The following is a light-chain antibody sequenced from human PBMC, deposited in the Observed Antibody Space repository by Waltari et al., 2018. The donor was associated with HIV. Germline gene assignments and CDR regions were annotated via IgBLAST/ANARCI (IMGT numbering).Light chain of an antibody. J-gene: IGLJ2*01. CDR1: SSDGGSYNL. CDR2: EVS. CDR3: CSYARSGIP. V-gene: IGLV2-23*02. Sequence: QSALTQPASVSGSFGQSITISCTGTSSDGGSYNLVSWYQYHPGKAPKLIIYEVSKRPSGVSNRFSGSKSGNTASLTVSGLQAEDEAHYYCCSYARSGIPFGGGTKLTVL.